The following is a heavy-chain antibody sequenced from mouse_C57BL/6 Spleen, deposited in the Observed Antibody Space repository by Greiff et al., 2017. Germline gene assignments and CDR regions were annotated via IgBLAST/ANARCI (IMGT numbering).Heavy chain of an antibody. CDR3: ARSKDYGSSYWYFDV. Sequence: QVQLQQPGAELVRPGTSVKLSCKASGYTFTSYWMHWVKQRPGQGLEWIGEIDPSDSYTNYHQKFKGKATLTVDTSSSTAYMQLSSLTSEDSAVYYCARSKDYGSSYWYFDVWGTGTTVTVSS. V-gene: IGHV1-59*01. J-gene: IGHJ1*03. D-gene: IGHD1-1*01. CDR1: GYTFTSYW. CDR2: IDPSDSYT.